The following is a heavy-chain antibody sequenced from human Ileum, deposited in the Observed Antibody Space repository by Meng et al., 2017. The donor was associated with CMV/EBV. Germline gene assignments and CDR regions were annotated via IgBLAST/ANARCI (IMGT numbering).Heavy chain of an antibody. CDR1: GFSFSTSW. Sequence: RLSCAASGFSFSTSWMYWVRQDPGKGLMWVSRINSDGSNTIYADSVKGRFTISRDNAKNTLYLQMESLRAEDTAVYYCARGYHYFDDWGQGTLVTSPQ. V-gene: IGHV3-74*01. CDR2: INSDGSNT. J-gene: IGHJ4*02. CDR3: ARGYHYFDD. D-gene: IGHD1-1*01.